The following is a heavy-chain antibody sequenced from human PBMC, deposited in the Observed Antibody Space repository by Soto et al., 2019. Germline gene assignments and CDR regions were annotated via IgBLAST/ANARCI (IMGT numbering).Heavy chain of an antibody. V-gene: IGHV4-31*03. CDR2: IYYSGST. J-gene: IGHJ3*02. Sequence: QVQLQESGPGLVKPSQTLSLTCTVSGGSISSGGYYWSWIRQHPGKGLEWIGYIYYSGSTYYNPSLKSRVTISVDTSKNQFSLKLSSVTAADTAVYYCARGGLKVVVPDAPPVGDAFDIWGQGTMVTVSS. CDR1: GGSISSGGYY. D-gene: IGHD2-2*01. CDR3: ARGGLKVVVPDAPPVGDAFDI.